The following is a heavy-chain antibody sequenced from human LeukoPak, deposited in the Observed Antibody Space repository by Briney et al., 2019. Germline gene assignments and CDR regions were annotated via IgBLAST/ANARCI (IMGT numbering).Heavy chain of an antibody. V-gene: IGHV3-33*01. J-gene: IGHJ3*02. CDR3: ARGKASGGYSGYGLDAFDI. CDR2: IWDDGITK. Sequence: GGSLRLSCAASGFTFSSYGMHWVRQAPGKGLEWVAVIWDDGITKHYADSVKGRFTISRDNSKNTLYLQMNSLRAEDTAVYYCARGKASGGYSGYGLDAFDIWGQGTMVTVSS. D-gene: IGHD5-12*01. CDR1: GFTFSSYG.